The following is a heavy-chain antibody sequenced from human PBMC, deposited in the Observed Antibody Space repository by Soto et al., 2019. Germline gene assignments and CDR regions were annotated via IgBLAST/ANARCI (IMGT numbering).Heavy chain of an antibody. V-gene: IGHV3-7*01. D-gene: IGHD1-26*01. CDR2: IKQDGSEM. Sequence: GGSLRLSCVASGFTFHTYWMSWVRQVPGKGLEWVANIKQDGSEMYYADSVKGRFIISRDNARKSLYLQMNSLRAEDTAIYYCATQLLVGYDYDMDVWGQGTTVTVSS. CDR3: ATQLLVGYDYDMDV. CDR1: GFTFHTYW. J-gene: IGHJ6*02.